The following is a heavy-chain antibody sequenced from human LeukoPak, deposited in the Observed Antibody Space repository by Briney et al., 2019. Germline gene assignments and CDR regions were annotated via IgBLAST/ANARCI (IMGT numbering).Heavy chain of an antibody. J-gene: IGHJ3*02. Sequence: PGGSLRLSCAASGFTFSSYEMNWVRQAPGKGLEGVSYISSSGSTIHYADSVKGRFTISRDNAKNSLYLQMNSLRAEDTAVYYCAKALPGYSSGWYTAYAFDIWGQGTMVTVSS. V-gene: IGHV3-48*03. D-gene: IGHD6-19*01. CDR1: GFTFSSYE. CDR2: ISSSGSTI. CDR3: AKALPGYSSGWYTAYAFDI.